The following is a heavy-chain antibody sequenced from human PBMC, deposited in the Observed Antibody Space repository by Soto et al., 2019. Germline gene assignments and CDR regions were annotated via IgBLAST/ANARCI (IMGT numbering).Heavy chain of an antibody. CDR2: ITTSGST. CDR1: GGVAIGDR. CDR3: ARGLCSKWYLDYCGMSV. D-gene: IGHD6-13*01. Sequence: SESERKSGVVGGGVAIGDRRSSICKPPGQGLERIGEITTSGSTNYNPSLKSRVPVSVYTSKNQFSLKLSSVTAADTSVYYCARGLCSKWYLDYCGMSVWCQGTTVTVSS. J-gene: IGHJ6*02. V-gene: IGHV4-34*01.